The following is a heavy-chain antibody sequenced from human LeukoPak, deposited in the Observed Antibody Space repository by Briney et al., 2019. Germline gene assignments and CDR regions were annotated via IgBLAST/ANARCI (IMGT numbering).Heavy chain of an antibody. V-gene: IGHV3-23*01. CDR2: INGDGGTT. D-gene: IGHD3-10*01. CDR3: AKGNYYGSGSFYNPSDYYMDV. CDR1: GFTFRIYA. J-gene: IGHJ6*03. Sequence: GGSLRLSCAASGFTFRIYAMSWVRQAPGKGLEWVSVINGDGGTTHYADSVKGRFNISRDNSKNTVYLQMNGLRADDTAVYYCAKGNYYGSGSFYNPSDYYMDVWGKGTTVTVSS.